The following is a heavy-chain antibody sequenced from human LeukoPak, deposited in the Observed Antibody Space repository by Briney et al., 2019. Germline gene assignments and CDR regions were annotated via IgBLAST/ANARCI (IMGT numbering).Heavy chain of an antibody. V-gene: IGHV1-2*02. Sequence: GGSLRLSCAASGFTFSSYVMHWVRQAPGQGLEWMGWINPNSGGTNYAQKFQGRVTMTRDTSISTAYMELSRLRSDDTAVYYCARGPSAFISDYYDSSGPEDYWGQGTLVTVSS. D-gene: IGHD3-22*01. CDR1: GFTFSSYV. CDR3: ARGPSAFISDYYDSSGPEDY. J-gene: IGHJ4*02. CDR2: INPNSGGT.